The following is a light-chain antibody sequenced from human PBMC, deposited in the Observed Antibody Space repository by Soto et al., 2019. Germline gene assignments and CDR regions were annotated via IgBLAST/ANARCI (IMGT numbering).Light chain of an antibody. CDR3: ETWYSNTHKV. Sequence: QPVLTQSSSASASLGSSVKLTCILSSGHSTYIIAWHQQQPRKAPRFLMTLDRSGSYNRGSGVPDRFSGSSSGADRSLTISNLQFEDEGDYYCETWYSNTHKVFGGGTKLTVL. V-gene: IGLV4-60*02. CDR1: SGHSTYI. CDR2: LDRSGSY. J-gene: IGLJ3*02.